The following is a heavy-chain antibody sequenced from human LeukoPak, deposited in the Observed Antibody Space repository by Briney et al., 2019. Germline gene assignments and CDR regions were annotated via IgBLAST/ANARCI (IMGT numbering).Heavy chain of an antibody. CDR1: GYSINSGYY. CDR3: ARTGSLDAFDI. CDR2: IYHSGST. Sequence: SETLSLTCAVSGYSINSGYYWGWIRQPPGKGLEWIGSIYHSGSTYYNPSLKSRVTISVDTSKNQFSLKLSSVTAADTAVYYCARTGSLDAFDIWGQGTMVTVSS. J-gene: IGHJ3*02. V-gene: IGHV4-38-2*01. D-gene: IGHD1-26*01.